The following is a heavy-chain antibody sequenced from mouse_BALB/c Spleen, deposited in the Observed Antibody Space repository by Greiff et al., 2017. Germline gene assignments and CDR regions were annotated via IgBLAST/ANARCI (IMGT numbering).Heavy chain of an antibody. CDR2: IYPGDGDT. CDR3: ARCDNYDAMDY. CDR1: GYAFSSSW. V-gene: IGHV1-82*01. J-gene: IGHJ4*01. Sequence: QVQLKQSGPELVKPGASVKISCKASGYAFSSSWMNWVKQRPGQGLEWIGRIYPGDGDTNYNGKFKGKATLTADKSSSTAYMQLSSLTSVDSAVYFCARCDNYDAMDYWGQGTSVTVSS. D-gene: IGHD1-3*01.